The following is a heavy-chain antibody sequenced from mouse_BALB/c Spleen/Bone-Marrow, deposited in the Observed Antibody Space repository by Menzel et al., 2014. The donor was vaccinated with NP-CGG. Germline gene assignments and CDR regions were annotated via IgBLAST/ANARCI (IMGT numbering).Heavy chain of an antibody. J-gene: IGHJ3*01. CDR3: AMYHYGSSLFAY. CDR1: GFNIKDTY. V-gene: IGHV14-3*02. CDR2: IDPANGNT. Sequence: VQLQQSGAELVKPGASVKLSCTASGFNIKDTYMHWVKQRPEQGLEWIGRIDPANGNTKYDPKFQGKATITADTSSNTAYLQLSSLTSEDTAVYYCAMYHYGSSLFAYWGQGTLVTVSA. D-gene: IGHD1-1*01.